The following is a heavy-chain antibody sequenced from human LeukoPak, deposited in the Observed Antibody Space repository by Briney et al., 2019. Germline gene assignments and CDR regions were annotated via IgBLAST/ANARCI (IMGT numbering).Heavy chain of an antibody. CDR2: ISSSSSTI. CDR3: ARVLRYFDWLSPPDY. Sequence: GSLRLSCAASGFTFSSYSMNWVRQAPGKGLEWVSYISSSSSTIYYADSVKGRFTISRDNAKNSLYLQMNSLRAEDTAVYYCARVLRYFDWLSPPDYWGQGTLVTVSS. V-gene: IGHV3-48*01. J-gene: IGHJ4*02. CDR1: GFTFSSYS. D-gene: IGHD3-9*01.